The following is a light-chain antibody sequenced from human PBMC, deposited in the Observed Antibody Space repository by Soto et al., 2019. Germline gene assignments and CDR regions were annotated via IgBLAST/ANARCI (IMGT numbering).Light chain of an antibody. V-gene: IGLV2-14*03. CDR2: DVS. CDR1: SSDIGAYNY. Sequence: QSALTQPASVSGSPGQSITISCTGTSSDIGAYNYVAWYQQHPGKAPKVMIYDVSNRPSGVSNRFSGSKSGNTASLTISGLQAEDEADYYCSSYTSSGTLVFGGGTKVTVL. J-gene: IGLJ2*01. CDR3: SSYTSSGTLV.